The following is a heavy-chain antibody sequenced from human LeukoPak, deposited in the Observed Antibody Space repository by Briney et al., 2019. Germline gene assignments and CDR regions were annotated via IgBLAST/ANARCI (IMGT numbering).Heavy chain of an antibody. J-gene: IGHJ2*01. D-gene: IGHD2-2*01. CDR1: GYTFTSYA. V-gene: IGHV1-3*01. Sequence: ASVKVSCKASGYTFTSYAMRWVRQAPGQRLEWMGWINAGNGNTKYSQKFQGRVTITRDTSASTAYMELSSLRSEDTAVYYCARVRDLCSSTSCYGYWYFDLWGRGTLVTVSS. CDR3: ARVRDLCSSTSCYGYWYFDL. CDR2: INAGNGNT.